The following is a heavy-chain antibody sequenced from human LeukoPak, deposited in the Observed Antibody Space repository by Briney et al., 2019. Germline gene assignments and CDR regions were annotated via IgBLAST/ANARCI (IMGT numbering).Heavy chain of an antibody. CDR2: IKSKTDGGTT. V-gene: IGHV3-15*01. Sequence: PGGSLRLSCAASGFTFSNAWMSWVRQAPGKGLEWVGRIKSKTDGGTTDYAAPVKGRFTISRDDSKNTLYLQMNSLKTEDTAVYYCTTWNKVYYYDSSGYQDYWGQGTLVTVSS. CDR3: TTWNKVYYYDSSGYQDY. CDR1: GFTFSNAW. D-gene: IGHD3-22*01. J-gene: IGHJ4*02.